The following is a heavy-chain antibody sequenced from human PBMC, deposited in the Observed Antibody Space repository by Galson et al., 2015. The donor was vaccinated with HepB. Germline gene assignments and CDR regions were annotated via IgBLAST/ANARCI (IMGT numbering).Heavy chain of an antibody. V-gene: IGHV3-11*06. D-gene: IGHD6-13*01. CDR3: ARGESRQQLVLGAVYYFDY. J-gene: IGHJ4*02. CDR1: GFTFSDYY. Sequence: SLRLSCAASGFTFSDYYMSWIRQAPGKGLEWVSYISSSSSYTNYADSVKGRFTISRDNAKNSLYLQMNSLRAEDTAVYYCARGESRQQLVLGAVYYFDYWGQGTLVTVSS. CDR2: ISSSSSYT.